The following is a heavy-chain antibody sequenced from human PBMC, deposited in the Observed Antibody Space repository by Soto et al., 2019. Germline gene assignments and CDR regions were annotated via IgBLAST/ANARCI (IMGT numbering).Heavy chain of an antibody. CDR1: RGGTHGYY. V-gene: IGHV4-59*01. D-gene: IGHD6-19*01. Sequence: SESMSLTWNVCRGGTHGYYSNWIRQPQGKGLEWTGYVYFSGSTKYKPSLKSRVTILVDMSKNQFSLRLTSVTSADTAVYYCSRERGAVASTADAFDIWGQGTRVSVSS. CDR3: SRERGAVASTADAFDI. J-gene: IGHJ3*02. CDR2: VYFSGST.